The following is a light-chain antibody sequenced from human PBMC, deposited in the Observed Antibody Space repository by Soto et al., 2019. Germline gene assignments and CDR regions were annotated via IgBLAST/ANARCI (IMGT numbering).Light chain of an antibody. Sequence: QSVLTQPRSVSRSPGQSVTISCTGTSSDVGGYKYVSWYQQHPGKAPKLFIYDVTKRPSGVPDRFSGSKSGNTASLTISGVQAEDESDYYCCSYAGGYTFVFGGGTKLTVL. CDR2: DVT. CDR3: CSYAGGYTFV. J-gene: IGLJ2*01. V-gene: IGLV2-11*01. CDR1: SSDVGGYKY.